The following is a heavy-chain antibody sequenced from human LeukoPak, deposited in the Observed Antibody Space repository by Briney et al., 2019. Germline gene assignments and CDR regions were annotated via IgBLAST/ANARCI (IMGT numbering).Heavy chain of an antibody. CDR2: IIPIFGTA. Sequence: ASVKVSCKASGGTFSSYAISWVRQAPGQGLEWMGGIIPIFGTANYAQKFQGRVTITTDESTSTAYMELSSLRSEDTAVYYCARERSMVRGLSWFDPWGQGTLVTVSS. CDR1: GGTFSSYA. CDR3: ARERSMVRGLSWFDP. J-gene: IGHJ5*02. V-gene: IGHV1-69*05. D-gene: IGHD3-10*01.